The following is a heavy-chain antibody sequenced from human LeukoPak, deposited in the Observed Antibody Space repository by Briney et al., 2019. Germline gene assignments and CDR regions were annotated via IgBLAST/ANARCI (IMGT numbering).Heavy chain of an antibody. CDR2: ISSSSSYI. D-gene: IGHD4-23*01. J-gene: IGHJ4*02. Sequence: GGSLRLSCAASGFNFITYTMNWVRQAPGKGVEWVSSISSSSSYIYYADSVQGRFTISRDNSKNTLYLQMNSLRAEDTAVYYCARRAGGYSHPYDYWGQGILVTVSS. V-gene: IGHV3-21*04. CDR1: GFNFITYT. CDR3: ARRAGGYSHPYDY.